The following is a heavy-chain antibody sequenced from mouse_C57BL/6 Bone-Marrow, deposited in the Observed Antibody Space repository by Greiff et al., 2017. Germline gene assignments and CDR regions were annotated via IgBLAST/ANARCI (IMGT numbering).Heavy chain of an antibody. CDR1: GYAFSSYW. CDR3: ARARKAMDY. V-gene: IGHV1-82*01. CDR2: IYPGGGYT. Sequence: VQLQQSGPELVKPGASVKLSCKASGYAFSSYWMNWVPQRPGKGLEWIGRIYPGGGYTNYNGTFKGKDTLTADKSSSTAYMQLSSRTAEDSSVYFGARARKAMDYWGQGTSVTVSS. J-gene: IGHJ4*01.